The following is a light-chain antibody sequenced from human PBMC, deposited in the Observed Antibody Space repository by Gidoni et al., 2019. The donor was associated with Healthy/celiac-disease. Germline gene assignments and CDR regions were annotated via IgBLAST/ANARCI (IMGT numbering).Light chain of an antibody. CDR3: SSYAGSNNFVV. Sequence: SALTHPPSPSGSPGQSVTISCTGTSSDVGGYNYVSWYQQHPGKAPKLMIYEVSKRPSGVPDRFSGSKSGNTASLTVSGLQAEDEADYYCSSYAGSNNFVVFGGGTKLTVL. J-gene: IGLJ2*01. CDR1: SSDVGGYNY. CDR2: EVS. V-gene: IGLV2-8*01.